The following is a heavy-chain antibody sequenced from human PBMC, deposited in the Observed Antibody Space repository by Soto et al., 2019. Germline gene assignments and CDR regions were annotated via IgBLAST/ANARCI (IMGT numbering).Heavy chain of an antibody. Sequence: VQLVQSGAEVKKPGASVRVSCKPSEYAFSSYAIHWVRQAPGQRLEWMGWINAGNGHTSYSQKFQGRVIITANKSAKTAYMQLDSLTSGDTAVYSCARPHDFWSNYFDYWGQGTLVTVSS. J-gene: IGHJ4*02. CDR1: EYAFSSYA. CDR3: ARPHDFWSNYFDY. V-gene: IGHV1-3*01. D-gene: IGHD3-3*01. CDR2: INAGNGHT.